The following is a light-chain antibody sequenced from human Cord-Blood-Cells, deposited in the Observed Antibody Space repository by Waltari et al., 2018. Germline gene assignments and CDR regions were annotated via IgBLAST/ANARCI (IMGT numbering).Light chain of an antibody. CDR3: QQRSNWVT. J-gene: IGKJ5*01. CDR2: DAS. V-gene: IGKV3-11*01. CDR1: QSVSSY. Sequence: EIALTQSPATLSLSPVERDTLSCRASQSVSSYVAWYQQKPGQAPRLLIYDASNRASGIPARFRGSVSGTDFTRTISSLEPEDFAVYYCQQRSNWVTVGQWTRLGI.